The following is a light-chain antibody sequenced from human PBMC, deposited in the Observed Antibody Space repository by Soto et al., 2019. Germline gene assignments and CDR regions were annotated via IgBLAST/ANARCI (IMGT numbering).Light chain of an antibody. CDR1: QSVSSN. V-gene: IGKV3-20*01. Sequence: IVMTQSPATLSVSXGERATLSCRASQSVSSNLAWYQQKPGQAPRLLIYGASSRATGIPDRFSGGGSGTDFTLTISRLEPEDFAVYYCQQYGTSPSTVGQGTKVDIK. J-gene: IGKJ1*01. CDR3: QQYGTSPST. CDR2: GAS.